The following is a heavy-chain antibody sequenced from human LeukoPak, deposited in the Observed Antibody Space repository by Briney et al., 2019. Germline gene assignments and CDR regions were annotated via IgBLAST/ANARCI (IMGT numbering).Heavy chain of an antibody. CDR2: ISTSGTTI. CDR3: ARDRYYDSSGYYPY. CDR1: GFTFRSYS. V-gene: IGHV3-48*01. Sequence: GGSLRLSCAASGFTFRSYSLNWVRRAPGKGLEWISYISTSGTTIYYADSVKGRFTISRDNAKNSLYLQMNSLRAEDTAVYYCARDRYYDSSGYYPYWGQGTLVTVSS. D-gene: IGHD3-22*01. J-gene: IGHJ1*01.